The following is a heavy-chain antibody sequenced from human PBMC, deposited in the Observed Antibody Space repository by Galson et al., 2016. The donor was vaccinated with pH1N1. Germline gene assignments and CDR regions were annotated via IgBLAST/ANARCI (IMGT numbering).Heavy chain of an antibody. CDR1: GFTFSSYW. CDR3: ARAIAAAGSA. J-gene: IGHJ3*01. D-gene: IGHD6-13*01. V-gene: IGHV3-7*01. CDR2: INQDXXEI. Sequence: SLRLSCAASGFTFSSYWMTWVRQAPGKGLEWVANINQDXXEIYYVDSVKGRFTISRDNAKNSLHLQMNSLRAEDTAVYHCARAIAAAGSAWGQGTLVTVSS.